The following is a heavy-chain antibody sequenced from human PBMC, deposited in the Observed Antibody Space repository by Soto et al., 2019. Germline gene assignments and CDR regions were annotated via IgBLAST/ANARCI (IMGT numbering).Heavy chain of an antibody. D-gene: IGHD4-17*01. J-gene: IGHJ5*02. Sequence: PSETLSLTCTVSGGSMFRNDYHWGCIRQSPGKGLEWIGTFYYSGSTYYNPSLESRVTISVDTSKNQFSLKASSVTAADTAVYYCVMETYGDYVGYFDPWGQRIQVTVSS. CDR3: VMETYGDYVGYFDP. CDR2: FYYSGST. V-gene: IGHV4-39*01. CDR1: GGSMFRNDYH.